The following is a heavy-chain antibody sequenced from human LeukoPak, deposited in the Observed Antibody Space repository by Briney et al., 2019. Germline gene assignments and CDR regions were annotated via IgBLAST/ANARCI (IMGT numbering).Heavy chain of an antibody. CDR1: GYSFTSYW. J-gene: IGHJ4*02. D-gene: IGHD3-3*01. V-gene: IGHV5-51*01. Sequence: GESLKISCKGSGYSFTSYWIGWVRQMPGKGLEWMEIIYPGDSDTRYSPSFQGQVTISANKSIGPAYLQWSSLRASDTAMYYCARLRFWSGYPYYFDHWGKGTLVTVSS. CDR2: IYPGDSDT. CDR3: ARLRFWSGYPYYFDH.